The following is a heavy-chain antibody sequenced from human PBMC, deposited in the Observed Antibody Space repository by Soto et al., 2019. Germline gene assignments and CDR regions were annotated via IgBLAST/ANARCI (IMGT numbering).Heavy chain of an antibody. CDR3: ARQSRVVAPSIDY. J-gene: IGHJ4*02. CDR1: GGSISSSSYY. V-gene: IGHV4-39*01. D-gene: IGHD2-15*01. Sequence: QLQLLESGPGLVKPSETLSLTCTVSGGSISSSSYYWGWIRQPPGKGLEWIGSIYYSGSTYYNPSLKSRVTISVDTSKNQFSLKLSSVTAADTAVYYCARQSRVVAPSIDYWGQGTLVTVSS. CDR2: IYYSGST.